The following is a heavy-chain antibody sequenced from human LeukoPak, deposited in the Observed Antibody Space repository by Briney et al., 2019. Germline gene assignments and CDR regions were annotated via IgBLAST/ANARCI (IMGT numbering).Heavy chain of an antibody. V-gene: IGHV4-39*07. J-gene: IGHJ3*01. CDR3: AKWTEGGAFDS. D-gene: IGHD1-26*01. CDR1: GGSISIDNYY. CDR2: FYYRATVFNSGST. Sequence: SETLSLTCTVSGGSISIDNYYWAWLRQPPGKGLEWIGTFYYRATVFNSGSTNYNPSLKSRVTISVDTSKNQFSLKLSSVTAADTAVYYCAKWTEGGAFDSWGQGTMLIVSS.